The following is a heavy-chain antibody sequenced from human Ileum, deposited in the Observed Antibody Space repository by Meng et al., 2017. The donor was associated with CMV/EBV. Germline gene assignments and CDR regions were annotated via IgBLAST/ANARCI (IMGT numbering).Heavy chain of an antibody. D-gene: IGHD2-2*01. CDR3: ARTIVGRVVVPAANVLGWFDP. CDR2: IYYSGST. V-gene: IGHV4-31*02. Sequence: GGYYWSLIRQHPGKGLEWIGYIYYSGSTYYNPSLKSRVTISVDTSKNQFSLKLSSVTAADTAVYYCARTIVGRVVVPAANVLGWFDPWGQGTLVTVSS. CDR1: GGYY. J-gene: IGHJ5*02.